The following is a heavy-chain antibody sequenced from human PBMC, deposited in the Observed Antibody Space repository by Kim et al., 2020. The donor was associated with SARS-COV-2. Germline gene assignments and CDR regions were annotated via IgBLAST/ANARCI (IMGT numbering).Heavy chain of an antibody. CDR2: IYYSGST. CDR3: ARHVDSSSSKAFDI. CDR1: GVSISSSAYY. V-gene: IGHV4-39*01. J-gene: IGHJ3*02. D-gene: IGHD6-13*01. Sequence: SETLSLTCTVSGVSISSSAYYWGWIRQPPGKGLEWIGSIYYSGSTYYNPSLKSRVTISVDTSKNQFSLKLSSMTAADTAVYYCARHVDSSSSKAFDIWGQGTMVTVSS.